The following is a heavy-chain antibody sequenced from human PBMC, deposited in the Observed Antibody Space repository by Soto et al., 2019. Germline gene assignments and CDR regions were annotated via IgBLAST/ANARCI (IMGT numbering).Heavy chain of an antibody. Sequence: EVQLVESGGDLVQPGGSLRLSCAASGFDVSVNYMSWVRQAPGKGLEWVSIIYSGGTTDYADSVRGRFTISRDNSKNTMYLQMNSLRAEDTAVYSCARDGPYSWAYDVDYFWGQGPLVTVSS. CDR3: ARDGPYSWAYDVDYF. D-gene: IGHD1-20*01. CDR2: IYSGGTT. CDR1: GFDVSVNY. J-gene: IGHJ4*02. V-gene: IGHV3-66*01.